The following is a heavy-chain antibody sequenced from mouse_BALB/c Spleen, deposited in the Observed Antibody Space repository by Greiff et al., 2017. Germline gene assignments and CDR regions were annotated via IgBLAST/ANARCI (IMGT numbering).Heavy chain of an antibody. CDR3: AREGDYGYDGFDY. J-gene: IGHJ2*01. D-gene: IGHD2-2*01. CDR1: GFNIKDTY. V-gene: IGHV14-3*02. Sequence: EVQLQQSGAELVKPGASVKLSCTASGFNIKDTYMHWVKQRPEQGLEWIGRIDPANGNTKYDPKFQGKATITADTSSNTAYLQLSSLTAEDTAVYYCAREGDYGYDGFDYSGQGTTLTVSS. CDR2: IDPANGNT.